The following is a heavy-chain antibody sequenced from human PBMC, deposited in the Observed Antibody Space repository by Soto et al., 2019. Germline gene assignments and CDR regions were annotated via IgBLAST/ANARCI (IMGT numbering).Heavy chain of an antibody. D-gene: IGHD6-6*01. CDR2: SYYSGST. Sequence: SETLSLTCTVSGCSVSSSSYYWGWIRQPPGKGLEWSGSSYYSGSTYYNPSLKSRVTISADTPKTQFSLKLSSVTAADTAVYYCASHYSSSGPMDVWGQGTTVTVSS. CDR3: ASHYSSSGPMDV. CDR1: GCSVSSSSYY. V-gene: IGHV4-39*01. J-gene: IGHJ6*02.